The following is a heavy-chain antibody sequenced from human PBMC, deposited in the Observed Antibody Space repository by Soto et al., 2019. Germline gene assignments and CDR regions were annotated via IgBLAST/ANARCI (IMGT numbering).Heavy chain of an antibody. CDR2: ISSSSSTI. V-gene: IGHV3-48*02. CDR1: GFPFSSYG. J-gene: IGHJ6*02. D-gene: IGHD6-6*01. Sequence: PGGAPRLSFAAPGFPFSSYGLKWGRPAPGKGLEWVSYISSSSSTIYYADSVKGRFTISRDNAKNSLYLQMNSLRDEDTAVYYCARPEYSSSSYGMDVWGQGTTVTVSS. CDR3: ARPEYSSSSYGMDV.